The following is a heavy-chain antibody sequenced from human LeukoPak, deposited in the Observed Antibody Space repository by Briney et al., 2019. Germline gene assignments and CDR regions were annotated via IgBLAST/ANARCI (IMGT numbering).Heavy chain of an antibody. D-gene: IGHD2-21*02. CDR3: AREGSYCVGGDCYSFDF. J-gene: IGHJ4*02. V-gene: IGHV1-2*02. Sequence: ASVKVSCKASGYRFISNYIQWVRQAPGLGPEWVGWMHPGNGNTRYAEKFQGRVTMTRDTSINTAYLGLNSLRSDDTAVYYCAREGSYCVGGDCYSFDFWGQGTLITVSS. CDR2: MHPGNGNT. CDR1: GYRFISNY.